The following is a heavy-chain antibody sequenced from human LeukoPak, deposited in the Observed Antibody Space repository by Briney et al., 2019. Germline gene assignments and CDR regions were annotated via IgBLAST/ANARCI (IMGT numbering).Heavy chain of an antibody. V-gene: IGHV3-7*01. J-gene: IGHJ4*02. CDR3: ARESPDMRPLDS. CDR2: IKEDGSEK. CDR1: VFVFNDYW. Sequence: PGGSLRLSCAASVFVFNDYWMSGGRQAPGKGLEWVTNIKEDGSEKYYMDSVKGRFTISRDNAKNSLYLQINSLRAEDTAVYYCARESPDMRPLDSWGQGTLVTVSS. D-gene: IGHD2-15*01.